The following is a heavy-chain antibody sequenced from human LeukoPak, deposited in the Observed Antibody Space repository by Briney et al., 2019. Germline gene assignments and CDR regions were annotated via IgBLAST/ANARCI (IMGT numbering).Heavy chain of an antibody. CDR3: ARVRRGNYYFDY. D-gene: IGHD1-7*01. CDR1: GYTFTSYD. Sequence: ASVKVSCKASGYTFTSYDINWVRQATGQGLEWMGWINPNNGGTNYAQKIQGRATMTRGTSISSAYMELSRLRSDDTAVYYCARVRRGNYYFDYCGQGTLVTVSS. J-gene: IGHJ4*02. CDR2: INPNNGGT. V-gene: IGHV1-2*02.